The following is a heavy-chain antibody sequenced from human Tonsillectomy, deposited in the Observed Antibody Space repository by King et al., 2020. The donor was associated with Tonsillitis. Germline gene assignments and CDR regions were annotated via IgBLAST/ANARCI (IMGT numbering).Heavy chain of an antibody. V-gene: IGHV3-33*08. CDR2: IWYDGSNK. Sequence: VQLVESGGGVVQPGRSLRLSCAASGFTFSSYGIHWVRQAPGKGLEWVAVIWYDGSNKYYADSVKGRFTISRDNSKNTLYLQMNSLRAEDTAVYYCARGIAVAALDAFDIWGQGTMVTVSS. D-gene: IGHD6-19*01. J-gene: IGHJ3*02. CDR1: GFTFSSYG. CDR3: ARGIAVAALDAFDI.